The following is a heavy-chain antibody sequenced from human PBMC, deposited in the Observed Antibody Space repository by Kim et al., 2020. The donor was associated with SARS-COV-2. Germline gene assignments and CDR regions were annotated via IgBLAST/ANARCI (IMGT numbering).Heavy chain of an antibody. J-gene: IGHJ4*02. D-gene: IGHD6-19*01. CDR3: ARGGIAVAGPDY. CDR2: IIPIFGTA. V-gene: IGHV1-69*13. CDR1: GGTFSSHA. Sequence: SVKVSCKASGGTFSSHAISWVRQAPGQGLEWMGGIIPIFGTANYAQKFQGRVTITADESTSTAYMELSSLRSEDTAVYYCARGGIAVAGPDYWGQGTLVTVSS.